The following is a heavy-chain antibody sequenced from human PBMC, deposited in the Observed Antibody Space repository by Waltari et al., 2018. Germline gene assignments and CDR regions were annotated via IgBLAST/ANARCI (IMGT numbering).Heavy chain of an antibody. Sequence: EVQLVQSGAEVTQPGESLQISCKGSGYSFTSYWIGAARHIPVSGREWMGIIYPGDSDTRYSPSFQGQVTISADKSISTAYLQWSSLKASDTAMYYCARHRRSKYSSSSDYYGMDVWGQGTTVTVSS. CDR2: IYPGDSDT. V-gene: IGHV5-51*01. CDR1: GYSFTSYW. J-gene: IGHJ6*02. D-gene: IGHD6-6*01. CDR3: ARHRRSKYSSSSDYYGMDV.